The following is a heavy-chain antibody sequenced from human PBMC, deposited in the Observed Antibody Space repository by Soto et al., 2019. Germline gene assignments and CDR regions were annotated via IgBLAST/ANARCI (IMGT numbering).Heavy chain of an antibody. CDR2: IGTAGDT. J-gene: IGHJ6*02. V-gene: IGHV3-13*01. CDR3: ARVPGGFTYGFYGMDV. CDR1: GFIFSRYD. D-gene: IGHD5-18*01. Sequence: GGSLRLSCVASGFIFSRYDMHWVRQSTGKGLEWVSAIGTAGDTHYPDSVKGRFTVSRENAKNSLYLQMNSLRAGDTAVYYCARVPGGFTYGFYGMDVWGQGTTVTVSS.